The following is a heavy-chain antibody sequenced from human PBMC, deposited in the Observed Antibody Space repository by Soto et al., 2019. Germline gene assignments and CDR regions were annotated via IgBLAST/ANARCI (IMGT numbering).Heavy chain of an antibody. J-gene: IGHJ4*02. Sequence: GGSLRLSCAASGFPFSSYALSWVRQAPGKGLQRVSAISGSGGRTYYADSVKGRFTISRDNSKNTLYLQMHSLRAEDTAVYYCAKVRLPYSSSWPVDYWGQGTQVTVAS. V-gene: IGHV3-23*01. CDR1: GFPFSSYA. D-gene: IGHD6-13*01. CDR3: AKVRLPYSSSWPVDY. CDR2: ISGSGGRT.